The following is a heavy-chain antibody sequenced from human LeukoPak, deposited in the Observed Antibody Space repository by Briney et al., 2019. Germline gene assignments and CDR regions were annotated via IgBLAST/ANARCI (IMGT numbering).Heavy chain of an antibody. CDR3: ARAPNSSSWFYDY. D-gene: IGHD6-13*01. CDR2: IYTSGST. Sequence: PSETLSLTCTVSGGSISSGSYFWSWIRQPAGKGLEWIGRIYTSGSTNYNPSLKSRVTMSVDTSKNQFSLKLSSVTAADTAVYYCARAPNSSSWFYDYWGQGTLVTVSS. J-gene: IGHJ4*02. V-gene: IGHV4-61*02. CDR1: GGSISSGSYF.